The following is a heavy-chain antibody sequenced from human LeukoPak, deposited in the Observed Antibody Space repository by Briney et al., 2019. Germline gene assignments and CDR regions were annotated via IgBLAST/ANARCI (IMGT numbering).Heavy chain of an antibody. D-gene: IGHD1-1*01. CDR1: DDSITMYY. J-gene: IGHJ6*03. Sequence: SETLSLTCTVSDDSITMYYWTWIRQPPGKGLEWIGCVDHTGSTNFNPSLNGRVSISRDTSKNLFSLRLRSVTAADTAVYFCARGRVSSSTWYSTYYYYFYMDVWGKGTTVTVSS. V-gene: IGHV4-59*01. CDR2: VDHTGST. CDR3: ARGRVSSSTWYSTYYYYFYMDV.